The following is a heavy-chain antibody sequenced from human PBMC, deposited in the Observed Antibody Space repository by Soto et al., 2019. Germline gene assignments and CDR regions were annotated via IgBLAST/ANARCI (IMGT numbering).Heavy chain of an antibody. CDR1: GYNFATYW. CDR3: ARHGFYGDYASNYFDP. J-gene: IGHJ5*02. D-gene: IGHD4-17*01. CDR2: IYPGNSDA. Sequence: GESLKISCQASGYNFATYWIAWVRQMSGKGLEYMGIIYPGNSDARYSPSFQGQVTFSADKSISTDYLHWSSLKASDTAMYYCARHGFYGDYASNYFDPWGQGTLVTVSS. V-gene: IGHV5-51*01.